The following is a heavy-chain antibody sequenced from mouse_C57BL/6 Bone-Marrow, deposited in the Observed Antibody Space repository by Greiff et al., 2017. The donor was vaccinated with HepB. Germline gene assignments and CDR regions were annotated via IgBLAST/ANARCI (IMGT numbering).Heavy chain of an antibody. Sequence: DVQLVESGGDLVKPGGSLKLSCAASGFTFSSYGMSWVRQTPDKRLEWVATISSGGSYTYYPDSVKGRFTISRDNAKNTLYLQMSSLKSEDTAMYYCARGYGSSFPWFAYWGQGTLVTVSA. J-gene: IGHJ3*01. CDR1: GFTFSSYG. V-gene: IGHV5-6*01. CDR3: ARGYGSSFPWFAY. D-gene: IGHD1-1*01. CDR2: ISSGGSYT.